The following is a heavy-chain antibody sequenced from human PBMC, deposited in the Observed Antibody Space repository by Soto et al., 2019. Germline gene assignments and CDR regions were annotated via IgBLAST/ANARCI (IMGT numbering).Heavy chain of an antibody. CDR1: GYSFTSYL. CDR2: IYPGDSDT. D-gene: IGHD5-12*01. CDR3: ARVDHYYFDY. J-gene: IGHJ4*02. Sequence: GESLKISGNGSGYSFTSYLIGWVRQMPGKGLEWMGIIYPGDSDTRCSPSFQGQVTISADKSISTAYLQWSSLKASDTAMYYCARVDHYYFDYWGQGTLVTVSS. V-gene: IGHV5-51*01.